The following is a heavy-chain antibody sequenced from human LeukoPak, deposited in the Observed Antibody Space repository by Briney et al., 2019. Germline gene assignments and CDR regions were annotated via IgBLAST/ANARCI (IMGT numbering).Heavy chain of an antibody. V-gene: IGHV3-53*01. Sequence: GGSLRLSCAASGFTVSSNYMTWVRQAPGKGLEWVSVLYSGAGTYYADSVKGRFTISRDNAKNSLYLQMNSLRAEDTAVYYCAELGITMIGGVWGKGTTVTISS. J-gene: IGHJ6*04. CDR3: AELGITMIGGV. D-gene: IGHD3-10*02. CDR2: LYSGAGT. CDR1: GFTVSSNY.